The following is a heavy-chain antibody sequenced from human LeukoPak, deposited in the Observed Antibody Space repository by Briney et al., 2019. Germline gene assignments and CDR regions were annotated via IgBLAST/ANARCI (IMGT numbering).Heavy chain of an antibody. J-gene: IGHJ4*02. CDR2: ISYDGSHK. CDR1: GITFRSYG. CDR3: AKGTSSGWSFFDY. V-gene: IGHV3-30*18. Sequence: GRSLRLSCAASGITFRSYGMHWVRQAPGKGLEWVALISYDGSHKYYADSVKGRFSISRDNSKNTLYLQMNSLRADDTAVYYCAKGTSSGWSFFDYWGQGTLVTVSS. D-gene: IGHD6-19*01.